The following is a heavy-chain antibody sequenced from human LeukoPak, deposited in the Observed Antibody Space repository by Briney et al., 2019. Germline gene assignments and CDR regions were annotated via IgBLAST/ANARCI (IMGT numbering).Heavy chain of an antibody. V-gene: IGHV3-15*01. J-gene: IGHJ3*01. Sequence: PGGSLRLSCAASGFTFSNARMYWVRQAPGKGLEWVGRIKSKIRGGTTDYAAPVKGRFTISRDDSKNTLYLQMNSLKTEDTAVYYCTTDAPYYYGSGTKTDAFDLWGQGTMVTVSS. CDR2: IKSKIRGGTT. CDR3: TTDAPYYYGSGTKTDAFDL. CDR1: GFTFSNAR. D-gene: IGHD3-10*01.